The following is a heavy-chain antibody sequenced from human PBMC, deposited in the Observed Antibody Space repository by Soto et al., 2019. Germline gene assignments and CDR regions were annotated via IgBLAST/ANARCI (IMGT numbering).Heavy chain of an antibody. Sequence: SETLSLTCAVSGGSISSSNWWSWVRQPPGKGLEWIGEIYHSGSTNYNPSLKSRVTISVDKSKNQFSLKLSSVTAADTAVYYCASFNSGNYHEAFDIWGKGTMVPV. J-gene: IGHJ3*02. V-gene: IGHV4-4*02. CDR2: IYHSGST. CDR1: GGSISSSNW. CDR3: ASFNSGNYHEAFDI. D-gene: IGHD1-26*01.